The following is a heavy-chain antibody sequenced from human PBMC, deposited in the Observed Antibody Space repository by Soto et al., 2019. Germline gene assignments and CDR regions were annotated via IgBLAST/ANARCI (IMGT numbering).Heavy chain of an antibody. J-gene: IGHJ4*02. CDR2: IYYSGNS. CDR1: GGSISSYY. D-gene: IGHD2-2*03. CDR3: AREGNLGRWIQPLDF. V-gene: IGHV4-59*01. Sequence: SETLSLTCTVSGGSISSYYLNWIRQPPGKGLEWIGYIYYSGNSKYNPSLRSRVTISVDTSKNHFSLKLISVTTADTAVYFCAREGNLGRWIQPLDFSGQGTRVTVAS.